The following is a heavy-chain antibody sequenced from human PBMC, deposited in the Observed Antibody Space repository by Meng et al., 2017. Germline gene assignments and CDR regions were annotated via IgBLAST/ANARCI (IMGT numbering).Heavy chain of an antibody. CDR2: IIHIFGTA. CDR1: VGTFSSHA. V-gene: IGHV1-69*01. CDR3: ARDYFDNYGGIEYYFDY. J-gene: IGHJ4*02. Sequence: QVQLGQSGEEGEKPGPPMKVSCKASVGTFSSHAISWVRQAPGQGLEWMGGIIHIFGTANYAQKFQGRVTITADESTSTAYMELSSLRSEDTAVYYCARDYFDNYGGIEYYFDYWGQGTLVTVSS. D-gene: IGHD4-23*01.